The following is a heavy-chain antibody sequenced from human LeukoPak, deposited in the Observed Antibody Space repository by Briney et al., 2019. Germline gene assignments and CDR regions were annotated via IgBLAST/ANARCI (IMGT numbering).Heavy chain of an antibody. V-gene: IGHV3-23*01. CDR1: GFTFSSYA. J-gene: IGHJ4*02. Sequence: GGSLRLSCAASGFTFSSYAMSWVRQAPGKGLEWVSAISGSGGSTYYADSVKGRFTISRDNSKNTLYLQMNSLRAEDTAVYYCAKGNVLLWFGEFDYWGQGTLVTVSP. CDR2: ISGSGGST. D-gene: IGHD3-10*01. CDR3: AKGNVLLWFGEFDY.